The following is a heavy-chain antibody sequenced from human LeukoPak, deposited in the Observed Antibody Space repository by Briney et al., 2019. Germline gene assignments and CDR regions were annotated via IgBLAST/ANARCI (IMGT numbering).Heavy chain of an antibody. CDR1: GYTFTSYG. V-gene: IGHV1-18*01. J-gene: IGHJ3*02. D-gene: IGHD3-10*01. Sequence: ASVKVSCKASGYTFTSYGISWVRQAPGQGLEWMGWISTFNGNTNYAQKLQDRVIMITDTSTTTASMELRSLRSDDTAVYYCAREENYYGSGSYTTWRSFDIWGQGTMVTVSS. CDR2: ISTFNGNT. CDR3: AREENYYGSGSYTTWRSFDI.